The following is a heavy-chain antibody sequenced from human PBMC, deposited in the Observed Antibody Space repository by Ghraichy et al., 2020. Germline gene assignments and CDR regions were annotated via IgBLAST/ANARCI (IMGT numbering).Heavy chain of an antibody. V-gene: IGHV4-34*01. CDR2: INHSGST. Sequence: SETLSLTCAVYGGSFSDYYWSWIRQPPGKGLEWIGEINHSGSTNYNPSLKSRVTISVDTSKNQFSLKLSSVTAADTAVYYCARGIVLVPAATQGCCFNPWGQGALVTVSS. CDR3: ARGIVLVPAATQGCCFNP. CDR1: GGSFSDYY. J-gene: IGHJ5*02. D-gene: IGHD2-2*01.